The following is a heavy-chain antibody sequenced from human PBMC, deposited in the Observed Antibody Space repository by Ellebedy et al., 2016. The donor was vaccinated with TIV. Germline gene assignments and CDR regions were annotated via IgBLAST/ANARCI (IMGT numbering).Heavy chain of an antibody. D-gene: IGHD3-16*01. CDR1: GYTFTSYG. CDR3: ARDLGVHWYFDL. Sequence: ASVKVSXXASGYTFTSYGISWVRQAPGQGLEWMGWISAYSGNTNYAQKLQGRVTMTTDTSTSTAYMELRSLRSDDTAIYYCARDLGVHWYFDLWGRGTLVTVSS. V-gene: IGHV1-18*01. J-gene: IGHJ2*01. CDR2: ISAYSGNT.